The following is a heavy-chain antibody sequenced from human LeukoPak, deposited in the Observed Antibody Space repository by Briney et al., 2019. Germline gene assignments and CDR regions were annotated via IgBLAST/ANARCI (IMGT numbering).Heavy chain of an antibody. CDR1: GFTFSSYG. J-gene: IGHJ4*02. Sequence: PGGSLRLSCAASGFTFSSYGIHWVRQAPGKGLEWVGFIRYDGSNEYYADSVKGRFTISRDNSKNTLYLQMNSLRAEDTAVYYCARDHYFDISGYLDYWGQGTPVTVSS. D-gene: IGHD3-22*01. CDR3: ARDHYFDISGYLDY. CDR2: IRYDGSNE. V-gene: IGHV3-30*02.